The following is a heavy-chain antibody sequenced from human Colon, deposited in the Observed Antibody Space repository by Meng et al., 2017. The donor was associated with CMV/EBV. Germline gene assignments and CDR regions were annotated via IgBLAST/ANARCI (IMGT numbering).Heavy chain of an antibody. CDR3: ARDMRQGDWRFHYFDS. D-gene: IGHD2-8*02. J-gene: IGHJ4*02. V-gene: IGHV1-69*04. CDR2: ISPALGIA. CDR1: GGTFKSYS. Sequence: SVKVSCKASGGTFKSYSISWVRQAPGQGLEWMGRISPALGIASYAQKVPDRVTITADISTSTAYMELTTLRSDDTAVYYCARDMRQGDWRFHYFDSWGQGTLVTVSS.